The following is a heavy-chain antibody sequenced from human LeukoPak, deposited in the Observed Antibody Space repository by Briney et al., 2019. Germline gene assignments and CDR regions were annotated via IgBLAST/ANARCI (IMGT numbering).Heavy chain of an antibody. Sequence: GGSLRLSCAASGFTFSSYWMHWVRQAPGKGLVWVSRINSDGSSTSYADSVKGRFTISRDNAKNTLYLQMNSLRAEDTAVYYCTRDTLYCSGGYCYHDIWGQGTMVTVSS. CDR2: INSDGSST. D-gene: IGHD2-15*01. J-gene: IGHJ3*02. CDR1: GFTFSSYW. CDR3: TRDTLYCSGGYCYHDI. V-gene: IGHV3-74*01.